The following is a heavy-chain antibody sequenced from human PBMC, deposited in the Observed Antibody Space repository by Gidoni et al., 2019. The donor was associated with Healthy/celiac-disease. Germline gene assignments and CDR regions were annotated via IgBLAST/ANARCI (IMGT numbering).Heavy chain of an antibody. CDR1: GDSVSSNSAA. CDR2: TYYRSKWYN. J-gene: IGHJ5*02. V-gene: IGHV6-1*01. D-gene: IGHD6-13*01. CDR3: ARASSSWDEEQNWFDP. Sequence: QVQLPQSGPGLVKPSQNLSLTCAISGDSVSSNSAAWNWIRQSPSRGLEWLGRTYYRSKWYNDYAVSVKSRITINPDTSKNQFSLQLNSVTPEDTAVYYCARASSSWDEEQNWFDPWGQGTLVTVSS.